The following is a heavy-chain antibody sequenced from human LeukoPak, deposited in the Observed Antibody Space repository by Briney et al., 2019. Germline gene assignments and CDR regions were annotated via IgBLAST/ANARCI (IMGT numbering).Heavy chain of an antibody. Sequence: GGSLRLSCTASGLTFSTSGFNWVRQAPGKGLEWVSSISSSSSYIYYADSVKGRFTISRDNAKNSLYLQMNSLRAEDTAVYYCARDDGYSNFDYWGQGTLVTVSS. D-gene: IGHD5-24*01. CDR3: ARDDGYSNFDY. CDR2: ISSSSSYI. J-gene: IGHJ4*02. V-gene: IGHV3-21*01. CDR1: GLTFSTSG.